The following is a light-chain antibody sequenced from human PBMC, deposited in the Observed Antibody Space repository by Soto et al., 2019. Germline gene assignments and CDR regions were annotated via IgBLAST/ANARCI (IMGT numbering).Light chain of an antibody. CDR3: AAWDDSLSGLYV. J-gene: IGLJ1*01. V-gene: IGLV1-44*01. CDR1: SSNIGTYT. CDR2: NND. Sequence: QSVLTQPPSASGTPGQRVTISCSGSSSNIGTYTVNWYQQFPGTAPKRLIYNNDQRPSGVPDRFSGFKYGTAASLAISGLQSEDEAEYYRAAWDDSLSGLYVFGTATKVTVL.